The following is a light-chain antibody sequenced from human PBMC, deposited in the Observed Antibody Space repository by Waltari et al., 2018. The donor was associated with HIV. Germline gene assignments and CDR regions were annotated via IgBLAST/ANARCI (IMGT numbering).Light chain of an antibody. CDR2: DLT. Sequence: QSALTQSRSVSGSPGQSITISCIGTSKDVGAYNYVSWYQQHPGRAPKLLIYDLTRRPSGVPDRFSGSKSGNTASLIISGLQADDDADYYCSSSACRDTFVFGTGTKVTVL. CDR3: SSSACRDTFV. V-gene: IGLV2-11*01. J-gene: IGLJ1*01. CDR1: SKDVGAYNY.